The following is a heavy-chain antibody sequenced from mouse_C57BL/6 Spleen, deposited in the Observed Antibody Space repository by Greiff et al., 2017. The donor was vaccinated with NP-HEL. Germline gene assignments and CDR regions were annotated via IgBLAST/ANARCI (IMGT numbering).Heavy chain of an antibody. Sequence: DVKLVESGGGLVKPGGSLKLSCAASGFTFSDYGMHWVRQAPEKGLEWVAYISSGSSTIYYADTVKGRFTISRDNAKNTLFLQMTRLRSEDTAMYYCARAGGYDDYWGQGTTLIVSS. D-gene: IGHD2-2*01. CDR3: ARAGGYDDY. CDR1: GFTFSDYG. V-gene: IGHV5-17*01. J-gene: IGHJ2*01. CDR2: ISSGSSTI.